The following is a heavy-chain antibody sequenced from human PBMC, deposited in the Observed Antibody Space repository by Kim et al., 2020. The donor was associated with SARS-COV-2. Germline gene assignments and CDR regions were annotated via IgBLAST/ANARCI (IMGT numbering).Heavy chain of an antibody. CDR1: GITFNNAW. CDR3: ATEYYFHAGSYYKGFH. J-gene: IGHJ4*02. V-gene: IGHV3-15*01. CDR2: IKSKTDDETR. D-gene: IGHD3-10*01. Sequence: GGSLRLSCEASGITFNNAWLSWVRQAPGKGLEWVGRIKSKTDDETRDYAASVKGRFTISRDDSQSTRYLEMNSLKTEDTAVYYCATEYYFHAGSYYKGFHWGQGTLVTLSS.